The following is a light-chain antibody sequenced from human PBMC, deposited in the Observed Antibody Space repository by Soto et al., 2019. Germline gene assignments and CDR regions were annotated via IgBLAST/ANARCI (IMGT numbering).Light chain of an antibody. CDR3: QQYGSSPWT. CDR2: GAS. Sequence: EIVLTQSPATLSLSPGERATLSCRASHSVSSSLAWYQQKAGQAPRLLIYGASSRATGIPDRFSGSGSGTDFTLTISRLEPEDLAVYYCQQYGSSPWTFGQGTKVEIK. J-gene: IGKJ1*01. CDR1: HSVSSS. V-gene: IGKV3-20*01.